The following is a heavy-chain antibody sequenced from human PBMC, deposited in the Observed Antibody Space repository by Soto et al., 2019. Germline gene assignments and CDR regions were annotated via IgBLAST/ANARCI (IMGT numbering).Heavy chain of an antibody. CDR1: GGTFGSYA. J-gene: IGHJ4*02. D-gene: IGHD1-26*01. Sequence: QVQLVQSGAEVKKPGSSVKVSCKASGGTFGSYAISWVRQAPGQGLEWMGGIIPIFGTANYAQKFQGRVTITADESTRTAYMELSSLRSEDTAVYYCARLVGPYHTPPYFDYWGQGTLVTVSS. CDR2: IIPIFGTA. V-gene: IGHV1-69*01. CDR3: ARLVGPYHTPPYFDY.